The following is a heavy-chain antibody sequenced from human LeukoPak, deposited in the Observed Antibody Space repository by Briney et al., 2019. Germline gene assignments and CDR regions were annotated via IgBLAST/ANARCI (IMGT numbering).Heavy chain of an antibody. V-gene: IGHV4-39*07. CDR3: AREGGFYRPLDY. D-gene: IGHD3-3*01. CDR2: IYYSGST. J-gene: IGHJ4*02. Sequence: SETLSLTCTVSGGSISSSSYYWGWIRQPPGKGLEWIGSIYYSGSTYYNPSFKSRVTISVDTSKNQFSLKLTSVTAADTAVYYCAREGGFYRPLDYSGQGTLVTVSS. CDR1: GGSISSSSYY.